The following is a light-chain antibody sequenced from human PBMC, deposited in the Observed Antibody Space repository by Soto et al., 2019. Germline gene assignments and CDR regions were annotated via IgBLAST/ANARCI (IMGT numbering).Light chain of an antibody. CDR1: QGISND. J-gene: IGKJ1*01. CDR2: AAS. Sequence: DIRMTQSPSSLSASIGDRVTITCRASQGISNDLGWYQQKPGLAPKRLISAASTLQSGVPSRFRGSGSGTEFSLTISGLQTEDFATYYCQQYNSDSRTFGQGTKVDIK. V-gene: IGKV1-17*01. CDR3: QQYNSDSRT.